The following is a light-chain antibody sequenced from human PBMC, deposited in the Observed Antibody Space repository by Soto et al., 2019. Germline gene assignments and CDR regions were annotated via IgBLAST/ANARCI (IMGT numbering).Light chain of an antibody. CDR2: SNS. V-gene: IGLV1-44*01. CDR1: SSNIGSNT. Sequence: QSVLTQPPSASGTPGQRVTISCSGSSSNIGSNTVNWYQQLPGTAPKLLIYSNSQRPSGVPDRFSGSKSGTSASLAFSGLQSEDEADYYCAAWDDSLNGYVFGTGTKLTVL. J-gene: IGLJ1*01. CDR3: AAWDDSLNGYV.